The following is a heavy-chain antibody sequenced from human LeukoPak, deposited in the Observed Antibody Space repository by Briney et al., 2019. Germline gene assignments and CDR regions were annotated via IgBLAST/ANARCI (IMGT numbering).Heavy chain of an antibody. CDR3: ASLGNCGGDCSSGGV. J-gene: IGHJ4*02. V-gene: IGHV4-30-4*01. D-gene: IGHD2-21*02. CDR2: IYYSGST. CDR1: GGSISSGDYY. Sequence: SETLSLTCTVSGGSISSGDYYWSWIRQPPGKGLEWIGYIYYSGSTYYNPSLKSRVTISVDTSKNQFSLKLSSVTAAGTAVYYCASLGNCGGDCSSGGVWGQGTLVTVSS.